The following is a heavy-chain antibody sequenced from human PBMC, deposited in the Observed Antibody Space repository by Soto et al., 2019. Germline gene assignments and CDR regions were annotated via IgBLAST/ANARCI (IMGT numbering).Heavy chain of an antibody. Sequence: GESLKISCKGSGYSFTTYWIGWVRQMPGKGLEWMGIIYPGDSDTRYSPSFQGQVTISADKSISTAYLQWSSLKASDTAMSYCARFLVYRGSYLDYGMDVWGQGPRVTVP. CDR1: GYSFTTYW. V-gene: IGHV5-51*01. CDR2: IYPGDSDT. D-gene: IGHD1-26*01. J-gene: IGHJ6*02. CDR3: ARFLVYRGSYLDYGMDV.